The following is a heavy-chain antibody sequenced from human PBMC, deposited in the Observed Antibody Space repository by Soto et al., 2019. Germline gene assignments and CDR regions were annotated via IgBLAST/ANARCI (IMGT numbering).Heavy chain of an antibody. J-gene: IGHJ6*03. D-gene: IGHD3-10*01. CDR3: ARVSTMVRGVYYYYYMDV. V-gene: IGHV4-59*01. CDR2: IYYSGST. CDR1: GGSISSYY. Sequence: SETLSLTCTVSGGSISSYYWSWIRQPPGKGLEWIGYIYYSGSTNYNPSLKSRVTISVDTSKNQFSLKLSSVTAADTAVYYFARVSTMVRGVYYYYYMDVWGKGTTVTVSS.